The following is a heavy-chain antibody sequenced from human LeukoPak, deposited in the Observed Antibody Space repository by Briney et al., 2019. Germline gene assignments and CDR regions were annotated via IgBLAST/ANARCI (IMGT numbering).Heavy chain of an antibody. J-gene: IGHJ4*02. D-gene: IGHD6-19*01. CDR2: ISGGGGST. V-gene: IGHV3-23*01. Sequence: PGGSLRLSCEASGFTFSSYAMSWVRQAPGKGLEWVSVISGGGGSTYYADSVKGRFTISRDNSKNTLHLQMNSLRAEDTAVYYCAKVRWDNSGWYYLDYWGQGTLVTVSS. CDR1: GFTFSSYA. CDR3: AKVRWDNSGWYYLDY.